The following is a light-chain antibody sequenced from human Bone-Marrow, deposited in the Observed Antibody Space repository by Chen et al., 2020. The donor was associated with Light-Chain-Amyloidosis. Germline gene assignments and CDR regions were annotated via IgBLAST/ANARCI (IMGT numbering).Light chain of an antibody. V-gene: IGLV5-45*02. Sequence: QAVLTQPSYLSASPGASASLTCTFRSGINVGTYRIYWYQQKPGSPPHFLLRYRSDSDKQQGSGVPSRFSGSKEASANAGILLSSGLQSEDEADYYCMIWHSSASVFGGGTKLTVL. CDR1: SGINVGTYR. J-gene: IGLJ2*01. CDR3: MIWHSSASV. CDR2: YRSDSDK.